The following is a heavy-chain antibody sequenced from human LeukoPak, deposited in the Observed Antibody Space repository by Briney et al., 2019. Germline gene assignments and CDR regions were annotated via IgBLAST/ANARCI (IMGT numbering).Heavy chain of an antibody. D-gene: IGHD2-15*01. CDR2: IKQDGSEK. CDR1: GFTFSSYW. V-gene: IGHV3-7*01. Sequence: GGSLRLSCAASGFTFSSYWMSWVRQAPGKGQEWVANIKQDGSEKYYVDSVKGRFTISRDNAKNSLYLQMNSLRSVDTAVYYCARVRRSGTFYYYYYMDVWGKGTTVTVS. CDR3: ARVRRSGTFYYYYYMDV. J-gene: IGHJ6*03.